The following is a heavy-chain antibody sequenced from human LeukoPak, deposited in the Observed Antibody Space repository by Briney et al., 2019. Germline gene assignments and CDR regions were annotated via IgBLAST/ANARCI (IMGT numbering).Heavy chain of an antibody. J-gene: IGHJ5*02. CDR2: IYYTGNT. D-gene: IGHD6-13*01. V-gene: IGHV4-59*01. Sequence: SETLSLTCTVSGGSISSFYWSWIRQPPGNGLEWIGYIYYTGNTYYNPSLKSRASISVDTSKNQFSLKLTSVTAADTAVYYCARQQQLVFNFQRYGWFDPWGQGTLVTVSS. CDR3: ARQQQLVFNFQRYGWFDP. CDR1: GGSISSFY.